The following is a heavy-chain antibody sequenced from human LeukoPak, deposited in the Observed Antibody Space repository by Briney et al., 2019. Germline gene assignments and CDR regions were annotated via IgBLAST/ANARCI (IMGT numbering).Heavy chain of an antibody. CDR1: GGTFSSYA. Sequence: SVKVSCKASGGTFSSYAVSWVRQAPGQGLEWMGRIIPILGIATYAQKFQGRVTITADKSTSTAYMELSSLRSEDTAVYYCARVTEWELLRFDYWGQGTLVTVSS. J-gene: IGHJ4*02. CDR2: IIPILGIA. V-gene: IGHV1-69*04. CDR3: ARVTEWELLRFDY. D-gene: IGHD1-26*01.